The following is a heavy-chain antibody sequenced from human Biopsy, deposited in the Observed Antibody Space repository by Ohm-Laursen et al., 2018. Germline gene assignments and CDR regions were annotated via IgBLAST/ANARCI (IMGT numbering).Heavy chain of an antibody. CDR2: IIAVSGLV. CDR3: ATPFQYYDSWGGYPPFDH. V-gene: IGHV1-69*10. Sequence: SVKVSCKVSGGTFSNYAISWVRQAPGEGLEWMGGIIAVSGLVNYAPKFQGRVSITADKSTATAYMELSNLKSEDTAVYYCATPFQYYDSWGGYPPFDHWGQGTLVTVSS. J-gene: IGHJ4*02. D-gene: IGHD3-3*01. CDR1: GGTFSNYA.